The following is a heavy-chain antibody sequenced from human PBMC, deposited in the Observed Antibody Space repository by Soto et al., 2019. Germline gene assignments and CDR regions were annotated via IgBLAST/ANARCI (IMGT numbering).Heavy chain of an antibody. CDR1: GGSISSGDYY. V-gene: IGHV4-30-4*01. CDR3: ARWARGSRTTHKAYYYYGMDV. D-gene: IGHD1-26*01. J-gene: IGHJ6*02. Sequence: SETLSLTCTVSGGSISSGDYYWRWIRQPPGKGLEWIGYIYYSGSTYYNPSLKSRVTISVDTSKNQFSLKLSSVTAADTAVYYCARWARGSRTTHKAYYYYGMDVWGQGTTVTVSS. CDR2: IYYSGST.